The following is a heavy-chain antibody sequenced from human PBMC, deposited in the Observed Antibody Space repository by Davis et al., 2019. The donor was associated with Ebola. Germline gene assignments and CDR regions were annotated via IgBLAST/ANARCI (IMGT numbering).Heavy chain of an antibody. CDR1: GGSMSISGYY. J-gene: IGHJ4*02. CDR2: IYYSGTT. D-gene: IGHD3-22*01. V-gene: IGHV4-39*01. Sequence: MPGGSLRLSCTVSGGSMSISGYYWTWIRQPPGKGPQWIGSIYYSGTTYYNPSLKSRVTISVDTSKGQFSLKLNSVTGADTAVYYCGRHSHNSGFDYWGQGPLVTVSS. CDR3: GRHSHNSGFDY.